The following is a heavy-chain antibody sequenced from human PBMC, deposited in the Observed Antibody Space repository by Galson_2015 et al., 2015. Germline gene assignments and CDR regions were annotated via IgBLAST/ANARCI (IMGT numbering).Heavy chain of an antibody. J-gene: IGHJ3*02. CDR2: ITYDGSNK. V-gene: IGHV3-30-3*01. D-gene: IGHD3-3*01. Sequence: SLRLSCAASGFTFSSYAMHWVRQAPGKGLEWVAVITYDGSNKYYADSVKGRFTISRDNSKNTLYLQMNSLRAEDTAVYYCASGNTGLRFLECFPDAFDIWGQGTMVPVSS. CDR3: ASGNTGLRFLECFPDAFDI. CDR1: GFTFSSYA.